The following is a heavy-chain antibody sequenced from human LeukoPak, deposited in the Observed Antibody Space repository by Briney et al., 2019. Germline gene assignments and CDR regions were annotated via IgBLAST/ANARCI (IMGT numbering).Heavy chain of an antibody. D-gene: IGHD3-22*01. CDR2: ISGSGGST. CDR3: ATDGSGITMIVVVINYFDY. Sequence: GGSLRLSCAASGFTFYDYAMHWVRQAPGKGLEWVSAISGSGGSTYYADSVKGRFTISRDNSKNTLYLQMNSLRAEDTAVYYCATDGSGITMIVVVINYFDYWGQGTLVTVSS. J-gene: IGHJ4*02. CDR1: GFTFYDYA. V-gene: IGHV3-23*01.